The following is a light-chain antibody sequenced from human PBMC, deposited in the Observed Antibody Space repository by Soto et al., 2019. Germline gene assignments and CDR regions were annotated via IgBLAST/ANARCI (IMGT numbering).Light chain of an antibody. V-gene: IGLV1-40*01. Sequence: QSVLTQPPSVSGAPGQRVTISCTGSSSNIGAGYDVHWYQQLPGTAPKLLIYGNSNRPSGVPDRFSGSKSGTSASLAITGXQAXDXAXYYCQSYDSSLSGSNVVFGGGTKLTVL. J-gene: IGLJ2*01. CDR2: GNS. CDR3: QSYDSSLSGSNVV. CDR1: SSNIGAGYD.